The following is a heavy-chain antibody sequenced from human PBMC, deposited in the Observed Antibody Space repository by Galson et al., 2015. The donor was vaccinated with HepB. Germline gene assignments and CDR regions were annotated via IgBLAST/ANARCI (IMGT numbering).Heavy chain of an antibody. V-gene: IGHV3-48*04. Sequence: SLRLSCAASGFTFSSYNMNWVRQAPGKGLEWVSYISSSSSTIYYADSVKGRFTISRDNVKNSLYLQMNSLRAEDTAVYYCARDPPRYYDSSGYHSDAFDIWGQGTMVTVSS. CDR3: ARDPPRYYDSSGYHSDAFDI. D-gene: IGHD3-22*01. CDR1: GFTFSSYN. CDR2: ISSSSSTI. J-gene: IGHJ3*02.